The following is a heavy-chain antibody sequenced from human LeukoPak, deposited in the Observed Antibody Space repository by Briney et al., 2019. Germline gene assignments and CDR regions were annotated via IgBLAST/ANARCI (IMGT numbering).Heavy chain of an antibody. V-gene: IGHV1-24*01. CDR3: ARGETTPYYYYMDV. J-gene: IGHJ6*03. Sequence: ASVKVSCKVSGYTLTELSMHWVRQAPGKGLEWMGGFDPEDGETIYAQKFQGKVTMTRNTSISTAYMELSSLRSEDTAVYYCARGETTPYYYYMDVWGKGTTVTVSS. D-gene: IGHD2-15*01. CDR2: FDPEDGET. CDR1: GYTLTELS.